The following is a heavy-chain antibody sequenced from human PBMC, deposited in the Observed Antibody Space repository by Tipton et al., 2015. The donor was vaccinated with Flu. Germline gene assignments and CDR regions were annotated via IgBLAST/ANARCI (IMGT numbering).Heavy chain of an antibody. D-gene: IGHD3-9*01. CDR1: GGSISSSSYY. V-gene: IGHV4-39*07. J-gene: IGHJ3*02. Sequence: TLSLTCTVSGGSISSSSYYWGWIRQPPGKGLEWIGSIYYSGSTYYNPSLQSRVTISVDTSKNQFSLKLSSVTAADTAVYYCARDGAAILRYFDWLSGADAFDIWGQGTMVTVSS. CDR2: IYYSGST. CDR3: ARDGAAILRYFDWLSGADAFDI.